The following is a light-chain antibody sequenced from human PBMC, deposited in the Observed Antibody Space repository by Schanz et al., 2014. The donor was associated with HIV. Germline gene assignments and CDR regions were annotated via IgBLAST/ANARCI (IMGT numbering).Light chain of an antibody. J-gene: IGLJ1*01. V-gene: IGLV1-40*01. CDR3: ASYTTSHTFV. Sequence: QSVLTQPPSVSGAPGQRVTISCTGSSSTIGTGYDVHWYQQLPGDAPKLLIYGNNNRPSGVSDHFSGSKSGNMAYLTISALQAEDEADYYCASYTTSHTFVFGTGTKLTVL. CDR1: SSTIGTGYD. CDR2: GNN.